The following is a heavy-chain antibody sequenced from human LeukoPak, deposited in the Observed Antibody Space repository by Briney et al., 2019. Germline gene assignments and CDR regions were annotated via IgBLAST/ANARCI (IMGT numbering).Heavy chain of an antibody. D-gene: IGHD3-10*01. CDR1: GYTFTGYY. CDR3: AREAIMVRGVMDY. V-gene: IGHV1-2*02. CDR2: INPNSGDT. Sequence: ASVKVSCKTSGYTFTGYYTHWVRQAPGQGLEWMGWINPNSGDTNYAQKFQGRVTMTRDTSISTAYMELSRLRSEDTAVYYCAREAIMVRGVMDYWGQGTLVTVSS. J-gene: IGHJ4*02.